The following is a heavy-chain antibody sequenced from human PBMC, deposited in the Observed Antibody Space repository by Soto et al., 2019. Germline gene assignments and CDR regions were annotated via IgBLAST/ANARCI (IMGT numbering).Heavy chain of an antibody. J-gene: IGHJ3*02. D-gene: IGHD2-15*01. V-gene: IGHV3-64D*06. CDR2: ISSNGGST. CDR3: VKDVVVVAASYAFDI. Sequence: EVQLVESGGGLVQPGGSLRLSCSASGFTFSSYAMHWVRQAPGKGLEYVSAISSNGGSTYYADSVKGRFTISRDNSKNTLYFQMSSLRAEDTAVYYCVKDVVVVAASYAFDIWGQGTMVTVSS. CDR1: GFTFSSYA.